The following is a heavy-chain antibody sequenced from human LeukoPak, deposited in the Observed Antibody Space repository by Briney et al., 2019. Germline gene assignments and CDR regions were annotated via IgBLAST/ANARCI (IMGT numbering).Heavy chain of an antibody. CDR3: ARDLRQWLVDY. Sequence: PGGSLRLSCAASGFTFSGYSMTWVRQAPGKGLEWVSSISSSASYMSYVDSVKGRFTISRDNAKSSLYLQMNSLRVEDTAVYYCARDLRQWLVDYWGQGTPVTVSS. CDR2: ISSSASYM. CDR1: GFTFSGYS. J-gene: IGHJ4*02. V-gene: IGHV3-21*01. D-gene: IGHD6-19*01.